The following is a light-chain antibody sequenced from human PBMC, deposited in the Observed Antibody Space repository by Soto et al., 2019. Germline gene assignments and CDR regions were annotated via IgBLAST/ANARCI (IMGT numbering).Light chain of an antibody. CDR2: GAS. CDR1: QSVSSSY. J-gene: IGKJ1*01. V-gene: IGKV3-20*01. CDR3: QQYGNSPQT. Sequence: EIVLTQSPGTLSLSPGERATLSCRASQSVSSSYLAWYQQKPGQAPRFLIYGASTRATGIPDRFSGSGSGTDFTLTIARLEPGDFAVYYCQQYGNSPQTFGQGTKVDIK.